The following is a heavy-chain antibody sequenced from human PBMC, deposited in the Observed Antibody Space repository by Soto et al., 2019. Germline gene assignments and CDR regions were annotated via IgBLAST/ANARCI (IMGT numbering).Heavy chain of an antibody. CDR2: IIPFFGSV. CDR1: GLTFSGST. J-gene: IGHJ3*02. V-gene: IGHV1-69*14. D-gene: IGHD2-21*02. Sequence: QVQLVQSGAEVKKPGSSVRVSCKASGLTFSGSTLTWLRQAPGQGPEWMGGIIPFFGSVDYAPKFQDRLTITADNSTFTTYMELRSLRFDDTPVYYGARGHQYGGNSDAFETWGQGTVVTV. CDR3: ARGHQYGGNSDAFET.